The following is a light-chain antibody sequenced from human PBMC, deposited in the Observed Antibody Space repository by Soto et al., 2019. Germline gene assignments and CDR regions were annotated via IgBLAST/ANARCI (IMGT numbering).Light chain of an antibody. V-gene: IGKV3-20*01. CDR1: QSVSSSY. CDR2: GAS. Sequence: ERVLTQSPGTLSLSPGEKATLSCSASQSVSSSYLAWYQQKPGQAPRLLIYGASSRATGIPDRFSGSGSGTDFTLTVSRLQPEDFAVYYCQQFGSSSWTFGQGTKVEIK. J-gene: IGKJ1*01. CDR3: QQFGSSSWT.